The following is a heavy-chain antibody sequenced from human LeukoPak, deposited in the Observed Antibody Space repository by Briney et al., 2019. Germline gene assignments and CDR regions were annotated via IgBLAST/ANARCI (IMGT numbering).Heavy chain of an antibody. V-gene: IGHV3-74*01. CDR1: GFTFSSYW. D-gene: IGHD2-15*01. Sequence: GGSPRLSCAASGFTFSSYWMRWVRQAPGKGLVWVSYINSDGSSINYADSVKGRFTISRDNAKNTLYLQMNSLRDEDTAVYYCATSTYCSGGSCYSRTFQYWGQGTLVPVSS. CDR2: INSDGSSI. J-gene: IGHJ4*02. CDR3: ATSTYCSGGSCYSRTFQY.